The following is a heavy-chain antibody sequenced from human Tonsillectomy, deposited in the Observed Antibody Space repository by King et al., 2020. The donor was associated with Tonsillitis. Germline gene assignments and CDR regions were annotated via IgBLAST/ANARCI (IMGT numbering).Heavy chain of an antibody. D-gene: IGHD2-2*01. CDR1: GYTFTSYY. V-gene: IGHV1-46*01. CDR2: INPSGGTT. Sequence: HVQLVESGAEVKKPGASVKVSCKASGYTFTSYYMHWVRQAPGQGLEWMGMINPSGGTTSYAQKFQGRVTMTRDTSTNTVYMELSSLRSEDTAVYYCARVRPCSSASCYGGSWFDPWGQGTLVTVCS. J-gene: IGHJ5*02. CDR3: ARVRPCSSASCYGGSWFDP.